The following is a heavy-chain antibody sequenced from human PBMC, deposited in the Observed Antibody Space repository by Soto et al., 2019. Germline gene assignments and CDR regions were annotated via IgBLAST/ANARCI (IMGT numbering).Heavy chain of an antibody. D-gene: IGHD2-21*02. V-gene: IGHV4-59*01. Sequence: SETLSLTCTVSGGSISRYYWSWIRQPPGKGLEWIGYIYYSGSTNYNPSLKSRVTISVDTSKNQFSLKLSSVTAADTAVYYCARAGVACGGDCGWFDPWGQGTLVTVPQ. J-gene: IGHJ5*02. CDR1: GGSISRYY. CDR2: IYYSGST. CDR3: ARAGVACGGDCGWFDP.